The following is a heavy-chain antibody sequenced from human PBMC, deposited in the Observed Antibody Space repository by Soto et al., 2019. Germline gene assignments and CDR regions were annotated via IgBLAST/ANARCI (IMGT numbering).Heavy chain of an antibody. CDR1: GGSISSGGYY. D-gene: IGHD2-2*01. J-gene: IGHJ4*02. CDR2: IYYSGST. CDR3: ARDRVVPAARRNHYFDY. V-gene: IGHV4-31*03. Sequence: QVQLQESGPGLVKPSQTLSLTCTVSGGSISSGGYYWSWIRQHPGKGLEWIGYIYYSGSTYYNPSLMSRVTISVDTSKNQFSLKLSSVTAADTAVYYCARDRVVPAARRNHYFDYWGQGTLVTVSS.